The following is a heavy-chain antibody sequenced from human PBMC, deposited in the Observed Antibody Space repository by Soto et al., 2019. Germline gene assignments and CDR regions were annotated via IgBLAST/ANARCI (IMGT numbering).Heavy chain of an antibody. D-gene: IGHD1-1*01. CDR3: AKDISTSGSVTSRVSFDY. Sequence: EVQLLESGGGLVQPGGSLRLSCAASGFIFSSYAMSWVRQAPGKGLEWVSAISGSGGTTYYADSVKGRFTISRDNSKNTLYLQMNSLRAEDTAVYYCAKDISTSGSVTSRVSFDYWGQGTLVTVSS. CDR1: GFIFSSYA. J-gene: IGHJ4*02. CDR2: ISGSGGTT. V-gene: IGHV3-23*01.